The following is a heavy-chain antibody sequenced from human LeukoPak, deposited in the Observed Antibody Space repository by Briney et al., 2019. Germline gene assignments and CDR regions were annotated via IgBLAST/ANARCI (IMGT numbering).Heavy chain of an antibody. CDR1: GFTFDDYA. D-gene: IGHD6-6*01. J-gene: IGHJ4*02. Sequence: PGRSLRLSCAASGFTFDDYAMHWVRQAPGKGLEWVSGISWNSGSIGYADPVKGRFTISRDNAKNSLYLQMNSLRAEDTALYYCAKGSRSVLLSDLDYWAQGTLVTVSS. CDR2: ISWNSGSI. CDR3: AKGSRSVLLSDLDY. V-gene: IGHV3-9*01.